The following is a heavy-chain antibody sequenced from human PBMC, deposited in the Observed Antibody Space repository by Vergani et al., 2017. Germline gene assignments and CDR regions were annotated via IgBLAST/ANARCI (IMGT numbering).Heavy chain of an antibody. CDR2: IIPILGIA. Sequence: QVQLVQSGAEVKKPGSSVKVSCKASGGTFSSYTISWVRQAPGQGLEWMGRIIPILGIANYAQKCQGRVTITADKSTSTAYMELSSLRSEDTAVYYCAVDTAMVTVDYWGQGTLVTVSS. V-gene: IGHV1-69*09. CDR1: GGTFSSYT. D-gene: IGHD5-18*01. CDR3: AVDTAMVTVDY. J-gene: IGHJ4*02.